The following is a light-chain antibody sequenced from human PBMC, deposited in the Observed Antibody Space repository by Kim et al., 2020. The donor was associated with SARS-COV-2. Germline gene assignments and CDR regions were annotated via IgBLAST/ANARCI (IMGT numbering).Light chain of an antibody. V-gene: IGKV3-20*01. J-gene: IGKJ1*01. CDR1: QSVSNDY. Sequence: EIVLTQSPATLSLSPGERATLSCRASQSVSNDYLSWYQKKPGQAPRLLIYGASIRATGIPDRFSGGGSGTDFTLTISRLQPEDFAVYYCQQYCRSPRTFGQGTKVDIK. CDR3: QQYCRSPRT. CDR2: GAS.